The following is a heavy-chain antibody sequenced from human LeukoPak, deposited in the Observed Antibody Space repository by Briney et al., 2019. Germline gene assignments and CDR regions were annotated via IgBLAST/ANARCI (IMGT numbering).Heavy chain of an antibody. D-gene: IGHD4-17*01. CDR3: ARDRGRDYAGRPHEKGFDY. J-gene: IGHJ4*02. CDR1: GYTLTQLS. V-gene: IGHV1-24*01. Sequence: GASVKVSCKVSGYTLTQLSMHWVRQPPGKGLEWMGSFDLEDGETIYAQRFQGRVTMTEDTSTSTAYMELRSLRSDDTAVYYCARDRGRDYAGRPHEKGFDYWGQGTLVTVSS. CDR2: FDLEDGET.